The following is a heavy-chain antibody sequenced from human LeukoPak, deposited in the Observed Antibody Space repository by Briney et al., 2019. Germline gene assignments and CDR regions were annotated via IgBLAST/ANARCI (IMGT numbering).Heavy chain of an antibody. D-gene: IGHD3-9*01. Sequence: GGSLRLSCVGSGFNFTNAWMSWVRQAPGKGLEWVGRIKSKIDGGTTDYGAPVKGRFTISRDDSKNKLYLQMNSLRIEDTAVYYCTIELYYDALTGYYSPPFDYWGQGTLVTVSS. V-gene: IGHV3-15*01. J-gene: IGHJ4*02. CDR2: IKSKIDGGTT. CDR1: GFNFTNAW. CDR3: TIELYYDALTGYYSPPFDY.